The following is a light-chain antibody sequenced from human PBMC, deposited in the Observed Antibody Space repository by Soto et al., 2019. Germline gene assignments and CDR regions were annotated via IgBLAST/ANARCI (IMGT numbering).Light chain of an antibody. CDR3: QQYNNWPPENT. Sequence: ETVMSQSPATLSVSPGESATLSCRASQSVSSKLAWYQQKPGQAPRLLIYGASTRATGIPARFSGSGSGTEFTLTISSLQSEDFAVYYCQQYNNWPPENTFGQGTRLEI. CDR2: GAS. CDR1: QSVSSK. V-gene: IGKV3-15*01. J-gene: IGKJ5*01.